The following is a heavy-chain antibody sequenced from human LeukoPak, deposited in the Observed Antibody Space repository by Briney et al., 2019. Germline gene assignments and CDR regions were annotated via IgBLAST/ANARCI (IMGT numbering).Heavy chain of an antibody. V-gene: IGHV1-3*04. CDR3: ARSDGSGSYYLFDY. CDR2: INTGNGNT. CDR1: GYTFTNYA. Sequence: ASVKVSCKASGYTFTNYAIHWVRQAPGQRLEWMGWINTGNGNTKYSQKFQGRVTITRDTSASTAYMELSSLRSEDTAVYYCARSDGSGSYYLFDYWGQGTLVTVSS. D-gene: IGHD3-10*01. J-gene: IGHJ4*02.